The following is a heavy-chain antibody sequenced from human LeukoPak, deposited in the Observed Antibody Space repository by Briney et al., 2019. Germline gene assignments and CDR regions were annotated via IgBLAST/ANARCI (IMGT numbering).Heavy chain of an antibody. CDR3: ARDQGGGIYNFDY. D-gene: IGHD2-15*01. V-gene: IGHV3-53*01. J-gene: IGHJ4*02. CDR2: IYSGGST. Sequence: GGSLRLSCAASGFTFSSNYMSWVRQAPGKGLEWVSVIYSGGSTYYADSVKGRFTISRDNSKNTLYLQMNSLRAEDTAVYYCARDQGGGIYNFDYWGQGTLVTVSS. CDR1: GFTFSSNY.